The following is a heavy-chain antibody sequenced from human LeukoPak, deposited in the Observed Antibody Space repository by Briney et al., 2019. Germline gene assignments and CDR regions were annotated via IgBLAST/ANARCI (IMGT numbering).Heavy chain of an antibody. J-gene: IGHJ6*02. D-gene: IGHD3-9*01. Sequence: SQTLSLTCTVSGDSISSGGYYWSWIRQHPGMGLEWIGYIYYSGSTYYNPSLKSRVTISVDTSKNQFSLKLSSVTAADTAVYYCARDLRGHYDILTGSYGMDVWGQGTTVTVSS. CDR3: ARDLRGHYDILTGSYGMDV. CDR2: IYYSGST. V-gene: IGHV4-31*03. CDR1: GDSISSGGYY.